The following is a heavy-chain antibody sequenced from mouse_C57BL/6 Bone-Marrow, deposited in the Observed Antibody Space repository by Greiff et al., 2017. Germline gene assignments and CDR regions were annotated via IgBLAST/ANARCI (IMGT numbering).Heavy chain of an antibody. D-gene: IGHD2-2*01. CDR3: ARRGVTTPLAY. V-gene: IGHV1-69*01. CDR1: GYTFTSYW. Sequence: VKLQQPGAELVMPGASVKLSCKASGYTFTSYWMHWVKQRPGQGLEWIGEIDPSDSYTNYNQKFKGKSTLTVDKSSSTAYMQLSSLTSEDSAVYYCARRGVTTPLAYWGQGTLVTVSA. J-gene: IGHJ3*01. CDR2: IDPSDSYT.